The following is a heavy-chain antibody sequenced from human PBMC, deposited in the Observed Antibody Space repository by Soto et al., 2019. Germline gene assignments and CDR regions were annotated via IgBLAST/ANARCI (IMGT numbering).Heavy chain of an antibody. CDR2: IYPGDSDT. V-gene: IGHV5-51*01. CDR1: GYSFTSYW. CDR3: ARQMEVATINFHNWFDP. J-gene: IGHJ5*02. Sequence: EVQLVQSGAEVKKPGESLKISCKGSGYSFTSYWIGWVRQMPGKGLEWMGIIYPGDSDTRYSPSFQGQVTISADKSISTAYLQWSSLTASDTAMYYCARQMEVATINFHNWFDPWGQGTLVTVSS. D-gene: IGHD5-12*01.